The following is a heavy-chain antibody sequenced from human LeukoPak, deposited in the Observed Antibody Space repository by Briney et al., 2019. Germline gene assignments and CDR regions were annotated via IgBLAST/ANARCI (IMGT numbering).Heavy chain of an antibody. CDR3: ARAGSGNFDY. D-gene: IGHD3-10*01. J-gene: IGHJ4*02. CDR1: GFTFSDYY. Sequence: GGSLRLSCAASGFTFSDYYMSWIRQAPGKGLEWVSVIYSGGSSYYADSVKGRFTISRDNSKNTLYLQMNSLRAEDTAVYYCARAGSGNFDYWGQGTLVTVSS. V-gene: IGHV3-66*01. CDR2: IYSGGSS.